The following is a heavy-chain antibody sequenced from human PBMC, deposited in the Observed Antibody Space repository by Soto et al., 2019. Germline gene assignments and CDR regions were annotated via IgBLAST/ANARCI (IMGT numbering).Heavy chain of an antibody. J-gene: IGHJ4*02. CDR2: ISWNSGSI. CDR3: ALGYCSGGSCYSTLGY. CDR1: GFTFDDYA. V-gene: IGHV3-9*01. D-gene: IGHD2-15*01. Sequence: EVQLVESGGGLVKPGRSLRLSCAASGFTFDDYAMHWVRQAPGKGLEWVSGISWNSGSIGYADSVKGRFTISRDNAKNSLYLQMNSLRAEDTALYYCALGYCSGGSCYSTLGYWGQGTLVTVSS.